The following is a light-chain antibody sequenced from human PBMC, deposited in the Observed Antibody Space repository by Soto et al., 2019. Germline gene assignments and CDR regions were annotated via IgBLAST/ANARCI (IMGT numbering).Light chain of an antibody. CDR1: QSIDSW. Sequence: DIQMTQSPSTLSASVGDRVTITCRASQSIDSWVAWYQQKPGKAPKLLIYKASTLQSVVPSRFSGSGSGTEFSLTITSLQPDDFATYICQQYKTSSSFGQGTKVDVK. J-gene: IGKJ1*01. CDR2: KAS. V-gene: IGKV1-5*03. CDR3: QQYKTSSS.